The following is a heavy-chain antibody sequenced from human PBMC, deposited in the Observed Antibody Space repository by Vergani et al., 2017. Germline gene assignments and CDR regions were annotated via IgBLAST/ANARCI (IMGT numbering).Heavy chain of an antibody. V-gene: IGHV3-13*01. Sequence: EVQLLESGGGLVQPGGSLRLSCAASGFTFSSYAMSWVRQAPGKGLEWVSAISGTAGDTYYPGSVKGRFTISRENAKNSFYLQMSSLRAGDTAVYYCARVSRVTGNTVDAFDIWGQGTMVTVSS. CDR1: GFTFSSYA. CDR2: ISGTAGDT. CDR3: ARVSRVTGNTVDAFDI. J-gene: IGHJ3*02. D-gene: IGHD1-20*01.